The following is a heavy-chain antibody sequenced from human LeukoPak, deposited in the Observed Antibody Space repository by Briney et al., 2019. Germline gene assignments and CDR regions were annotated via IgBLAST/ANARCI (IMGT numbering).Heavy chain of an antibody. CDR2: INPNHGDT. J-gene: IGHJ4*02. Sequence: ASVKVSCKASGYTFNNYGISWVRQAPGQGLEWMGWINPNHGDTNYAQKFQDRVSMTRDTSISTAYMHLSRLRSDDTAVYYCARSPHILTGENFDYWGQGTLLTVSS. CDR3: ARSPHILTGENFDY. D-gene: IGHD3-9*01. CDR1: GYTFNNYG. V-gene: IGHV1-2*02.